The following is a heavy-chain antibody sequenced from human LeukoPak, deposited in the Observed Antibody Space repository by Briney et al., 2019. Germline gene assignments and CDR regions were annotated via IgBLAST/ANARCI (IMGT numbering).Heavy chain of an antibody. CDR1: GFTFSNYA. CDR3: AKDPRDHSYGWSWRYFDY. Sequence: GGSLRLSCAASGFTFSNYAMSWVRQAPGKGLEGVSAISGSASSTYYADSVKGRFTISRDNSKNTLYLQMNSLRAEDTAVYYCAKDPRDHSYGWSWRYFDYWGQGTLVTVSS. D-gene: IGHD5-18*01. J-gene: IGHJ4*02. V-gene: IGHV3-23*01. CDR2: ISGSASST.